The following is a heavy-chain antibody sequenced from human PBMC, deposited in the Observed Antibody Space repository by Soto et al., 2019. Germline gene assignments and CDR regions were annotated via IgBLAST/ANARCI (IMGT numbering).Heavy chain of an antibody. CDR3: ARDLGGDNLRFDP. J-gene: IGHJ5*02. Sequence: QVQLQESGPGLVKPSQNLSLTCTVSGGSISSGGYYWSWIRQHPGKGLEWIGYIYYSGSTYYNPSLKSRGTISVDTSKNQFSLKLSSVTAADTAVYYCARDLGGDNLRFDPWGQGTLVTVSS. CDR2: IYYSGST. CDR1: GGSISSGGYY. D-gene: IGHD3-16*01. V-gene: IGHV4-31*03.